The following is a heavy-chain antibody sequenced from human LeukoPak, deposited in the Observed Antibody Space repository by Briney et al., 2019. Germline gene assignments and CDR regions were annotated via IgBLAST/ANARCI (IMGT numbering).Heavy chain of an antibody. CDR2: ISAYNGNT. J-gene: IGHJ6*03. CDR3: ARLMDQLPPGFISGWTPSRYYYYMDV. Sequence: ASVKVSCKASGGTFSSYAISWVRQAPGQGLEWMGWISAYNGNTNYAQKLQGRVTMTTDTSTSTAYMELRSLRSDDTAVYYCARLMDQLPPGFISGWTPSRYYYYMDVWGKGTTVTVSS. D-gene: IGHD6-19*01. V-gene: IGHV1-18*01. CDR1: GGTFSSYA.